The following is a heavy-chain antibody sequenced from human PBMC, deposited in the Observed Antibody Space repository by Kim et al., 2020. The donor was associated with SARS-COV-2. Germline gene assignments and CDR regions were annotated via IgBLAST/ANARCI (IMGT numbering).Heavy chain of an antibody. CDR2: IKSKTDGGTT. D-gene: IGHD6-13*01. CDR3: TTGRVAAAGRIDY. CDR1: GFTFSNAW. V-gene: IGHV3-15*01. Sequence: GGSLRLSCAASGFTFSNAWMSWVRQAPGKGLEWVGRIKSKTDGGTTDYAAPVKGRFTISRDDSKNTLYLQMNSLKTEDTAVYYCTTGRVAAAGRIDYWGQGTLVTVSS. J-gene: IGHJ4*02.